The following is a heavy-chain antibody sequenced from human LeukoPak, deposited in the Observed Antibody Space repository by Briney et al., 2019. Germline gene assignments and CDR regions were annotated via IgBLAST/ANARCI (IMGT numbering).Heavy chain of an antibody. CDR2: INPNSGGT. CDR1: GYTFTGYY. J-gene: IGHJ4*02. V-gene: IGHV1-2*06. Sequence: GASVKVSCKASGYTFTGYYMHWVRQAPGQGLEWMGRINPNSGGTNYAQKFQGRVTMTRDTSISTAYMELSRLRSDDTAVYYCARGALRTADPHHDYWGQGTLVTVSS. D-gene: IGHD2-21*02. CDR3: ARGALRTADPHHDY.